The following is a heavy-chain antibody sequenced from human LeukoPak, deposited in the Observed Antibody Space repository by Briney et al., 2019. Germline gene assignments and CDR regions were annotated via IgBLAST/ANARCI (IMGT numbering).Heavy chain of an antibody. CDR1: GFTFSSYS. CDR2: ISSSSSYI. D-gene: IGHD6-13*01. Sequence: GGSLRLSCAASGFTFSSYSMNWVRQAPGKGLEWVSSISSSSSYIYYADSVKGRFTISRDNARKSLYLQMNSLRAEDTAVFYCARERSSWTDDYYFMDVWGKGTTVTVSS. J-gene: IGHJ6*03. CDR3: ARERSSWTDDYYFMDV. V-gene: IGHV3-21*01.